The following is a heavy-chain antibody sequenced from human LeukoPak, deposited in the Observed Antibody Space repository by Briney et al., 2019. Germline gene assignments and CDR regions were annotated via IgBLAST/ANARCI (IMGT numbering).Heavy chain of an antibody. CDR1: GFTFSSYW. CDR2: TNTDGSST. D-gene: IGHD1-1*01. CDR3: ARAIGYPGAFDI. J-gene: IGHJ3*02. Sequence: GGSLRLSCAASGFTFSSYWMHWVRQAPGKGLVWVSRTNTDGSSTAYADSVKGRFTISRDSAKNTLFLQMNSLRAEDTAVYYCARAIGYPGAFDIWGQGTMVTVSS. V-gene: IGHV3-74*01.